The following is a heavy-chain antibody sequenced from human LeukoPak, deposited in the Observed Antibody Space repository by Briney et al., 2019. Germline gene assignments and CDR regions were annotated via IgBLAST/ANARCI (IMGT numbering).Heavy chain of an antibody. V-gene: IGHV3-21*01. D-gene: IGHD2-15*01. CDR3: ARAPRAATNFDY. Sequence: GPSVRLSQAADGHTFISHSMNWVRLDPGSGLYSVSSISSSSSYIYYADSVKGRFTISRDNAKNSLYLQMNSLRAEDTAVYYCARAPRAATNFDYWGQGTLVTVSS. J-gene: IGHJ4*02. CDR1: GHTFISHS. CDR2: ISSSSSYI.